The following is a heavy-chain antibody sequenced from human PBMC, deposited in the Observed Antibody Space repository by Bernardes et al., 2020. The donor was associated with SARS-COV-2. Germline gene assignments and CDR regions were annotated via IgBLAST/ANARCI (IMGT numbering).Heavy chain of an antibody. CDR3: ASLVGEDAFDI. D-gene: IGHD1-26*01. V-gene: IGHV3-66*02. Sequence: GGSLRLSCAASGFTVSSNYMSWVRQAPGKGLEWVSVIYSGGSTYYADSVKGRFTISRDNSKNTLYLQMNSLRAEDTAVYYCASLVGEDAFDIWGQGTMVTVSS. CDR2: IYSGGST. CDR1: GFTVSSNY. J-gene: IGHJ3*02.